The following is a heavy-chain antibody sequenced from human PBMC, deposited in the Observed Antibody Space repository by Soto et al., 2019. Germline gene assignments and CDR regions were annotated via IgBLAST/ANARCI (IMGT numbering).Heavy chain of an antibody. CDR1: GGSFSGYY. Sequence: SETLSLTCAVYGGSFSGYYWGWIRQPPGKGLEWIGEINHSGSTNYNPSLKSRVTISVDTSKNQFSLKLSSVTAADTAVYYCARAVRYYDSSGPKDYFDYWGQGTPVTVSS. CDR2: INHSGST. J-gene: IGHJ4*02. V-gene: IGHV4-34*01. D-gene: IGHD3-22*01. CDR3: ARAVRYYDSSGPKDYFDY.